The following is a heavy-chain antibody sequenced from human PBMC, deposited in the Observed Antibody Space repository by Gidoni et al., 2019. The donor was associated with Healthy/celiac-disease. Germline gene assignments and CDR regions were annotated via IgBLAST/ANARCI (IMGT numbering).Heavy chain of an antibody. V-gene: IGHV5-10-1*03. J-gene: IGHJ3*02. CDR3: ARPTVGHAGAWFGELHDAFDI. CDR1: GYSFTSYW. Sequence: EVQLVQSGAEVKKPGESLRISCKGSGYSFTSYWISWVRQMPGKGLEWMGRIDPSDSYTNYSPSFQGHVTISADKSISTAYLQWSSLKASDTAMYYCARPTVGHAGAWFGELHDAFDIWGQGTMVTVSS. CDR2: IDPSDSYT. D-gene: IGHD3-10*01.